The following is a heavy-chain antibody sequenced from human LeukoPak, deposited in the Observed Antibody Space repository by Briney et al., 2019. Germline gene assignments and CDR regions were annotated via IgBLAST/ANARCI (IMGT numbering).Heavy chain of an antibody. J-gene: IGHJ4*02. Sequence: PSETLSLTCTVSGGSISSYYWSWIRQPPGKGLEWIGYIYYSGSTNYNPSLKSRVTISVDTSKNQFSLKLSSVTAADTAVYYCARGQSSYLDYWGQGTLVTVSS. CDR2: IYYSGST. V-gene: IGHV4-59*01. CDR1: GGSISSYY. CDR3: ARGQSSYLDY.